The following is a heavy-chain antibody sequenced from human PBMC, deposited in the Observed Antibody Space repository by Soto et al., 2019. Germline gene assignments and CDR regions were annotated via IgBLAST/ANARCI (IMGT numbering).Heavy chain of an antibody. V-gene: IGHV3-15*07. Sequence: EVRLVQSGGGFVKPEGSLRLSCSASGFSLSDGWMNWVRQTPGKGLEWVGRIKSKADGGTVDYAAPVKGRFVISRDDSENMLYLQMNSLKADDTGIYYCTRRPMAGDAGVDPLAHWGQGALVTVSS. CDR3: TRRPMAGDAGVDPLAH. CDR1: GFSLSDGW. CDR2: IKSKADGGTV. J-gene: IGHJ4*02. D-gene: IGHD3-10*01.